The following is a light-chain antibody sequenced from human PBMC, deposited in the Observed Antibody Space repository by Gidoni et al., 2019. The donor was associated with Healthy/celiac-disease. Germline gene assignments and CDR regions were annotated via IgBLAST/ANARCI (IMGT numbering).Light chain of an antibody. CDR2: AAS. Sequence: DIQMTQSPSSLSASVGDRVTITCRASQSISSYLNLYQQKPGKAPKLLIYAASSLQSGVPSRFSCSGSGTDFTLTISSLQPEDFATYYCQQSYSTPLTVGGGTKVEIK. CDR3: QQSYSTPLT. V-gene: IGKV1-39*01. J-gene: IGKJ4*01. CDR1: QSISSY.